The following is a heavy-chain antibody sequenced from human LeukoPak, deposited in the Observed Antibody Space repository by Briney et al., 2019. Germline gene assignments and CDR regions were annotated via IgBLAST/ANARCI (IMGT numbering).Heavy chain of an antibody. J-gene: IGHJ4*02. CDR2: IYTSGST. V-gene: IGHV4-4*07. D-gene: IGHD5-12*01. CDR3: ARLQALSGYDLVFDY. CDR1: GGSISSYY. Sequence: SETLSLTCTVSGGSISSYYWSWIRQPAGKGLEWIGRIYTSGSTNYNPSLKSRVTMSVDTSKNQFSLKLSSVTAADTAVYYCARLQALSGYDLVFDYWGQGTLITVSS.